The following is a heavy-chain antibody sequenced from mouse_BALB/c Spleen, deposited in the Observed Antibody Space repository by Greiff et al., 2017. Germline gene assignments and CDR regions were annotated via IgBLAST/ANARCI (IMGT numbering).Heavy chain of an antibody. D-gene: IGHD2-4*01. Sequence: VKLQESGAELARPGASVKLSCKASGYTFTSYWMQWVKQRPGQGLEWIGAIYPGDGDTRYTQKFKGKATLTADKSSSTAYMQLSSLASEDSAVYYCASLMITTDGNYFDYWGQGTTLTVSS. J-gene: IGHJ2*01. CDR3: ASLMITTDGNYFDY. CDR1: GYTFTSYW. V-gene: IGHV1-87*01. CDR2: IYPGDGDT.